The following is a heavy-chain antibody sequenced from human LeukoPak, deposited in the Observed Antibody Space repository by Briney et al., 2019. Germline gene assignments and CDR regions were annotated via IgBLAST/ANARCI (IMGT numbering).Heavy chain of an antibody. CDR2: IYYSGST. CDR1: GGSISSYY. Sequence: PSETLSLTCTVSGGSISSYYWSWIRQPPGKGLEWIGYIYYSGSTNYNPSLKSRVTISVDTSKNQFSLKLSSVTAADTAVYYCARGPYGDYVFLFFRAFDIWGQGTMVTVSS. V-gene: IGHV4-59*01. J-gene: IGHJ3*02. CDR3: ARGPYGDYVFLFFRAFDI. D-gene: IGHD4-17*01.